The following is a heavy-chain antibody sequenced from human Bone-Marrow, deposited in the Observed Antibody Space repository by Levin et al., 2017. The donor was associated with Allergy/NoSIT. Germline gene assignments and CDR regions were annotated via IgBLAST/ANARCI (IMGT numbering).Heavy chain of an antibody. CDR3: ARAAVGGYTSSWYYFDY. CDR2: LYYSDST. V-gene: IGHV4-39*07. J-gene: IGHJ4*02. CDR1: GDSISSRSYY. D-gene: IGHD6-13*01. Sequence: ASETLSLTCTVSGDSISSRSYYWGWIRQPPGKGLEWIGSLYYSDSTYYNPSLKSRVTISVDSSKNQFSLKLNSVTAADTAVYYCARAAVGGYTSSWYYFDYWGQGTQLTVSS.